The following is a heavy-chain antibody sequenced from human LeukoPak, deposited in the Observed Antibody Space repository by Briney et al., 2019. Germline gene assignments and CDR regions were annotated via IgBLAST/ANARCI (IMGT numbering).Heavy chain of an antibody. CDR3: ARHSPYYDSSGYYLSAHAFDL. CDR1: GGSISNYY. CDR2: IYYSGST. V-gene: IGHV4-59*08. Sequence: SETLSLTCTVSGGSISNYYWSWIRQPPGKGLEWIGYIYYSGSTNYNPSLRSRVIISVDTSKNQFSLNLNSVTAADTAVYYCARHSPYYDSSGYYLSAHAFDLWGQGTMVTVSS. D-gene: IGHD3-22*01. J-gene: IGHJ3*01.